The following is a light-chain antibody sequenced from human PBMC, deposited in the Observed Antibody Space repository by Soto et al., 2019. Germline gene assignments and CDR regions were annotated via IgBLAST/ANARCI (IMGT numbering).Light chain of an antibody. CDR2: AAF. CDR3: QDSYSVPLS. V-gene: IGKV1-39*01. CDR1: QTISTY. J-gene: IGKJ3*01. Sequence: EIQMTQSPSSLSSSVGDRVTITCRASQTISTYLNWYQHKAGKAPKLLIYAAFTLQSWVPSRFSGSGSGTNFSLTISSLEREDFARYYCQDSYSVPLSFGRGSKVAIK.